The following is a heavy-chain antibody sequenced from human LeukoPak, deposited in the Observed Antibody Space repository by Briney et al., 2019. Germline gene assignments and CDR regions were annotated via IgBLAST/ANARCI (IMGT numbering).Heavy chain of an antibody. CDR3: ARDRFLRRPEPADY. Sequence: GGSLRLSCAASGFTFSSYWMQWVRQAPGKGLVWVSHISSDGSSTSYADSVKGRFTISRDNAKNTLYLQMNSLRAEDTALYYCARDRFLRRPEPADYWGQGTLVTVSS. J-gene: IGHJ4*02. CDR2: ISSDGSST. V-gene: IGHV3-74*01. D-gene: IGHD1-14*01. CDR1: GFTFSSYW.